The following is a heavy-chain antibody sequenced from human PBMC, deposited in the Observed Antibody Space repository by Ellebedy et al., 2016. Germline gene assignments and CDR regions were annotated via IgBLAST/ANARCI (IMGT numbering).Heavy chain of an antibody. D-gene: IGHD1-26*01. J-gene: IGHJ4*02. CDR2: ISYDGSNK. CDR1: GFTFSSYG. V-gene: IGHV3-30*18. CDR3: AKDGVGFPDY. Sequence: GESLKISXAASGFTFSSYGMHWVRQAPGKGLEWVAVISYDGSNKYYADSVKGRFTISRDNSKNTLYLQMNSLRAEDTAVYYCAKDGVGFPDYWGQGTLVTVSS.